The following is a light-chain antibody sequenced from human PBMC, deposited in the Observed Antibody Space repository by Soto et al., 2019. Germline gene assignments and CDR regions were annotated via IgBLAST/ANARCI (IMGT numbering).Light chain of an antibody. Sequence: QSALTQPRSVSGSPGQSVTISCTGTSSDVGIYNYVSWYQQHPGKAPKLMIYDVSERPSGVPDRFSGSKSGNTASLTISGLQAEDEADYYCCSYAGSYTLVFGGGIKVTVL. J-gene: IGLJ2*01. V-gene: IGLV2-11*01. CDR2: DVS. CDR1: SSDVGIYNY. CDR3: CSYAGSYTLV.